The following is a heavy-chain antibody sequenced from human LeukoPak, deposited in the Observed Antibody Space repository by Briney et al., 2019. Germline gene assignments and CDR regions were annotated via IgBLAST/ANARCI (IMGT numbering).Heavy chain of an antibody. V-gene: IGHV3-23*01. CDR1: GFTFSSYA. CDR3: AKDRAGYCSGGSCYSALDY. J-gene: IGHJ4*02. D-gene: IGHD2-15*01. CDR2: ISGSGGST. Sequence: GGSLRLSCAASGFTFSSYAMSWVRQASGKGLEWVSAISGSGGSTYYADSVKGRFTISRDNSKNTLYLQMNSLRAEDTAVYYCAKDRAGYCSGGSCYSALDYWGQGTLVTVSS.